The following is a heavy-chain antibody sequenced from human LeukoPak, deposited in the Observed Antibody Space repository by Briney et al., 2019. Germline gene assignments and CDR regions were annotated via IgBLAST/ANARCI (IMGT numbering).Heavy chain of an antibody. CDR3: ARSRGQYQLLYTGFDP. CDR2: IIPIFGTA. J-gene: IGHJ5*02. CDR1: GGTFSSYA. D-gene: IGHD2-2*02. V-gene: IGHV1-69*13. Sequence: SVKVSCKASGGTFSSYAISWVRQAPGQGLEWMGGIIPIFGTANYAQKFQGRVTITADESTSTAYMELSSLRSEDTAVYYCARSRGQYQLLYTGFDPWGQGTLVTVSS.